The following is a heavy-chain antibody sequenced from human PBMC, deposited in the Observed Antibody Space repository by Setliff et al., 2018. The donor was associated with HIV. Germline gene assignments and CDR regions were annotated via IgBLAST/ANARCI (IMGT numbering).Heavy chain of an antibody. Sequence: SETLSLTCAVYGGSFSGDYWVWIRQSPGEGLEWIGDISQTRSTNYDPSLKSRVTVSLDTSKNQLSLKLTSVSAADTAVYYCARGRLRTVTSLIKKRASYTWLDPWGQGTLVTVSS. CDR3: ARGRLRTVTSLIKKRASYTWLDP. V-gene: IGHV4-34*01. CDR1: GGSFSGDY. D-gene: IGHD3-16*01. CDR2: ISQTRST. J-gene: IGHJ5*02.